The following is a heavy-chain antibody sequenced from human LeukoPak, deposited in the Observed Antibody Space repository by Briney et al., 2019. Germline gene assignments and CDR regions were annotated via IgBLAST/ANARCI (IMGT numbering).Heavy chain of an antibody. D-gene: IGHD3-22*01. J-gene: IGHJ4*02. CDR2: INHSGST. CDR1: GGSFSGYY. Sequence: PSETLSLTCAVYGGSFSGYYWSWIRQPPGKGLEWIGEINHSGSTNYNPSLKSRVTISVDTSKNQFSLKLRSVTAADTAMYFCARAYDSSGYNDYSFDYWGQGTLVPVSS. CDR3: ARAYDSSGYNDYSFDY. V-gene: IGHV4-34*01.